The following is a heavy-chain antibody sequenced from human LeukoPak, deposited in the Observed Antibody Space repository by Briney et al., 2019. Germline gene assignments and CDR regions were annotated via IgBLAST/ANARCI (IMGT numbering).Heavy chain of an antibody. CDR2: IYTSGST. Sequence: SETLSLTCTVSGVSISSYYWSWIRQPPGKGLEWIVYIYTSGSTNYNPSLKSRVTISVDTSKNQFSLKLSSVTAADTAVYYCARSAHTPYDFYHAVWGKGTTVTVSA. D-gene: IGHD3/OR15-3a*01. CDR3: ARSAHTPYDFYHAV. CDR1: GVSISSYY. V-gene: IGHV4-4*09. J-gene: IGHJ6*04.